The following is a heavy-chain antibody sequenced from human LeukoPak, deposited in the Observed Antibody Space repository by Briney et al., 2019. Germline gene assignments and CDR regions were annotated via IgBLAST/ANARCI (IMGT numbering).Heavy chain of an antibody. D-gene: IGHD6-6*01. J-gene: IGHJ3*02. CDR2: ISSSSSYI. CDR1: DFIFSTYA. CDR3: ASYRYGSSFAFDI. V-gene: IGHV3-21*01. Sequence: GGSLRLSCAASDFIFSTYAMNWVRQAPGKGLEWVSSISSSSSYIFYADSVKGRFTISRDNAKNSLYLQMNSLRAEDTAVYYCASYRYGSSFAFDIWGQGTMVTVSS.